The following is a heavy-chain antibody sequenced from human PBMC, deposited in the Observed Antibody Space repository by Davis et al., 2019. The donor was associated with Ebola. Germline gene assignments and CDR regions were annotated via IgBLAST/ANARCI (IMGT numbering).Heavy chain of an antibody. J-gene: IGHJ4*02. Sequence: SGPTLVKPTQTLTLTCTFSGFSLNTTGVGVGWIRQPPGKALEWLALIYWDDDKRFRPSLKSRLTITKDTSENQVVLTVSNVDPVDTATYYCAHITIEPAGTYFDSWGQRILVTVSS. CDR2: IYWDDDK. CDR1: GFSLNTTGVG. V-gene: IGHV2-5*02. D-gene: IGHD6-13*01. CDR3: AHITIEPAGTYFDS.